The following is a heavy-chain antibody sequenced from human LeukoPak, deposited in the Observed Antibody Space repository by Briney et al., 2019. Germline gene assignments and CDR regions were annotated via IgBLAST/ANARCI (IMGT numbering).Heavy chain of an antibody. V-gene: IGHV4-4*09. D-gene: IGHD2-15*01. CDR3: ARQRCSGGSCYRLDYYYYMDV. Sequence: PSETLSLTCTVSGDSINSHYWSWIRQPPGEGLEWIGYIYSSVSTNYNPSLKSRVTISIDTSKSQFSLKLSSVTAADTAVYYCARQRCSGGSCYRLDYYYYMDVWGKGTTVTVSS. J-gene: IGHJ6*03. CDR2: IYSSVST. CDR1: GDSINSHY.